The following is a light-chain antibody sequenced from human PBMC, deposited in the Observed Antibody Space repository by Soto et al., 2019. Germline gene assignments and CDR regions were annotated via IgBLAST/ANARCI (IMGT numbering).Light chain of an antibody. CDR2: DAS. V-gene: IGKV3-15*01. Sequence: EIVMTQSPATLSVSPGERATLSCRASQSVSTNLAWYQQKPGQVPRLLIYDASTRATDIPARFSGSGSGTEFTLTIGSLQSEDFAVYYCQQYNNWPPLTFGGGTKVEIK. CDR1: QSVSTN. J-gene: IGKJ4*01. CDR3: QQYNNWPPLT.